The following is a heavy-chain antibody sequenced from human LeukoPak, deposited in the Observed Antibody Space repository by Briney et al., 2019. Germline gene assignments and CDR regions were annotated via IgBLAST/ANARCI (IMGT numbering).Heavy chain of an antibody. CDR1: GGTFSSYA. J-gene: IGHJ5*02. CDR2: MIPIFGTA. CDR3: ARGLTAMAPEFDP. Sequence: GXSVKVSCKASGGTFSSYAISWVRQAPGQGLKWMGGMIPIFGTANYAQKFQGRVTITADESTSTAYMELSSLRSEDTAVYHCARGLTAMAPEFDPWGQGTLVTVSS. V-gene: IGHV1-69*13. D-gene: IGHD5-18*01.